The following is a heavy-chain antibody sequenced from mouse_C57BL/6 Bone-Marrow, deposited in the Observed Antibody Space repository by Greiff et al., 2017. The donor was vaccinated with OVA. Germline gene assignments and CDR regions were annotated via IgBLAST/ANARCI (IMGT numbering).Heavy chain of an antibody. CDR3: ARGGAY. Sequence: VQLQQSGPELVKPGASVKISCKASGYAFSSSWMNWVKQRPGKGLGWIGRIYPGDGDTNYNGKFKGKATLTADKSSSTAYMQLSSLTSEDSAVYFCARGGAYWGQGTLVTVSA. CDR1: GYAFSSSW. CDR2: IYPGDGDT. J-gene: IGHJ3*01. V-gene: IGHV1-82*01.